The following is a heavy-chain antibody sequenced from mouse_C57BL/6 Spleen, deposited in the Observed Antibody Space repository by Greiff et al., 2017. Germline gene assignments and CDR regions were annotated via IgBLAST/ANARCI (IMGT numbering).Heavy chain of an antibody. D-gene: IGHD2-4*01. CDR3: ARLYYDYDVGAMDY. Sequence: EVNLVESGGGLVQPGGSLSLSCAASGFTFTDYYMSWVRQPPGKALEWLGFIRNKANGYTTEYSASVKGRFTISRDNSQSILYLQMNALRAEDSATYYCARLYYDYDVGAMDYWGQGTSVTVSS. CDR2: IRNKANGYTT. V-gene: IGHV7-3*01. J-gene: IGHJ4*01. CDR1: GFTFTDYY.